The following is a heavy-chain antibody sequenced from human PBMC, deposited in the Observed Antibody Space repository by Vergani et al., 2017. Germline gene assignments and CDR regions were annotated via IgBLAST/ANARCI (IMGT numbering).Heavy chain of an antibody. CDR1: GGSISSSSYY. CDR2: IYTSGST. CDR3: ARDRREGFDY. J-gene: IGHJ4*02. V-gene: IGHV4-61*02. Sequence: QLQLQESGPGLVKPSETLSLTCTVSGGSISSSSYYWSWIRQPAGKGLEWIGRIYTSGSTNYNPSLKSRVTMSVDTSKNQFSLKLSSVTAADTAVYYCARDRREGFDYWGQGTLVTVSS.